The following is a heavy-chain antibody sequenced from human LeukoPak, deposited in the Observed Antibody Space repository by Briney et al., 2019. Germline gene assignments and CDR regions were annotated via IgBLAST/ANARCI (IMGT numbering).Heavy chain of an antibody. V-gene: IGHV4-34*01. J-gene: IGHJ5*02. D-gene: IGHD6-13*01. CDR2: INHSGST. Sequence: SETLSLTCAVYGGSFSGFYWSWIRQSPGKGLEWIGEINHSGSTNYNPSLKSRVTISVDTSKNQSSLKLNSVTAADTAVYYCARRLPAAGTFSLRKNSFDPWGQGTLVTVSP. CDR1: GGSFSGFY. CDR3: ARRLPAAGTFSLRKNSFDP.